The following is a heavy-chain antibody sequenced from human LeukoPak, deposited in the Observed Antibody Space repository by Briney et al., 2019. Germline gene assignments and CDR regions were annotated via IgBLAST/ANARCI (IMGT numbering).Heavy chain of an antibody. CDR1: GGSISSYY. D-gene: IGHD6-6*01. CDR3: ARDQQYSSSSRFDY. V-gene: IGHV4-4*07. J-gene: IGHJ4*02. CDR2: IHTSWST. Sequence: PSETLSLTCTVSGGSISSYYWSWIRQPAGKGLEWIGRIHTSWSTNYNPSLKSRVTMSVDTSKNQFSLKLSSVTAADTAVYYCARDQQYSSSSRFDYWGQGTLVTVSS.